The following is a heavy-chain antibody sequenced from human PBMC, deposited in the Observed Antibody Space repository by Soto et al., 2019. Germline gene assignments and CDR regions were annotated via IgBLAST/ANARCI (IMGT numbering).Heavy chain of an antibody. Sequence: QVQLVESGGGVVQPGRSLRLSCAASGFTFSSYGMHWVRQAPGKGLEWVAVISYDGSNKYYADSVKGRFTISRDNSKNTLYLQMNSLRAEDTAVYYCAKNRGGLALGWFDPWGQGTLVTVSS. CDR3: AKNRGGLALGWFDP. J-gene: IGHJ5*02. CDR2: ISYDGSNK. V-gene: IGHV3-30*18. D-gene: IGHD7-27*01. CDR1: GFTFSSYG.